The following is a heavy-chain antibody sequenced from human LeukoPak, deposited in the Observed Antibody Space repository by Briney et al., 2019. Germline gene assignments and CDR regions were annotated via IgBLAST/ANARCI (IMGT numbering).Heavy chain of an antibody. Sequence: GSSARVSCKASGGTFSSYAISWVRQAPGQGLEWMGRIIPILGIANYAQKFQGRVTITADKSTSTAYMELSSLRSEDTAVYYCARVRYYGEHDYWGQGTLVTVSS. D-gene: IGHD4-17*01. J-gene: IGHJ4*02. CDR1: GGTFSSYA. CDR2: IIPILGIA. CDR3: ARVRYYGEHDY. V-gene: IGHV1-69*04.